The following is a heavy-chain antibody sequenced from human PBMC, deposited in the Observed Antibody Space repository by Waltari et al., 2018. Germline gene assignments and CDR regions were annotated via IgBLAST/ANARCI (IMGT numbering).Heavy chain of an antibody. D-gene: IGHD4-17*01. CDR3: ARDMDYPAHTTPSDFDY. CDR2: IIPIVGTA. J-gene: IGHJ4*02. CDR1: GGTFSSYA. Sequence: QVQLVQSGAEVKKPGSSVKVSCKASGGTFSSYAISWVRQAPGQGLEWMGGIIPIVGTANYAQKFQGRVTITADESTSTAYMELSSLRSEDTAVYYCARDMDYPAHTTPSDFDYWGQGTLVTVSS. V-gene: IGHV1-69*01.